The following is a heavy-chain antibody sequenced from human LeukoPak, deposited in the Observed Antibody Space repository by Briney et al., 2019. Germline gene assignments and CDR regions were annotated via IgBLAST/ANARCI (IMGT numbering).Heavy chain of an antibody. CDR2: ISGSSSYI. Sequence: GGSLRLSCAASGFTFSNFQMHWVRQAPGKGLEWVSSISGSSSYIYYVDSVQGRFTISRDNPKNSLYLQLNSLRAEDTALYYCARAKGIAVADLWGQGTLVTVSS. D-gene: IGHD6-19*01. CDR3: ARAKGIAVADL. CDR1: GFTFSNFQ. V-gene: IGHV3-21*01. J-gene: IGHJ4*02.